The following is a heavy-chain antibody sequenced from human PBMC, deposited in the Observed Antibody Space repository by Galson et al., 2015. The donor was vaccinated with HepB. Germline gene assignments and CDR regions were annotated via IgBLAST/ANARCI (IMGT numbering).Heavy chain of an antibody. CDR3: AKDQGPVVVVAFGSKNWLDP. CDR1: GFTFSSYG. Sequence: SLRLSCAASGFTFSSYGMHWVRQAPGKGLEWVAVISYDGSNKYYADSVKGRFTISRDNSKNTLYLQMNSLRAEDTAVYYCAKDQGPVVVVAFGSKNWLDPWGQGTLVTVSS. CDR2: ISYDGSNK. D-gene: IGHD2-15*01. V-gene: IGHV3-30*18. J-gene: IGHJ5*02.